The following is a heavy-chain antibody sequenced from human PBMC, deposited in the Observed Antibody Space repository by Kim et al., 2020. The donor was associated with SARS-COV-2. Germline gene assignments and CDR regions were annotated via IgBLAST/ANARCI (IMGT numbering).Heavy chain of an antibody. V-gene: IGHV4-59*08. D-gene: IGHD3-10*01. CDR1: GGSISSYY. J-gene: IGHJ4*02. CDR2: IYYSGST. Sequence: SETLSLTCTVSGGSISSYYWSWIRQPPGKGLEWIGYIYYSGSTNYNPSLKSRVTISVDTSKNQFSLKLTSVTAADTAVYYCARHDRADGSGISLDYWGQGTLVTVSS. CDR3: ARHDRADGSGISLDY.